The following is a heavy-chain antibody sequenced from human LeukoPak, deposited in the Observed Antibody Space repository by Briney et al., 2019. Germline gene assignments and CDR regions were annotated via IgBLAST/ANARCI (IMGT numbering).Heavy chain of an antibody. D-gene: IGHD3-3*01. Sequence: PGGSLRLSCAASGFTFSSYAMHWVRQAPGKGLEYVSAIGSNGGSTYYANSVKGRFTISRDNSKNTLYLQMGRLRAEDMAVYYCAREGYYDFWSGSGSYYFDYWGQGTLVTVSS. CDR3: AREGYYDFWSGSGSYYFDY. J-gene: IGHJ4*02. V-gene: IGHV3-64*01. CDR2: IGSNGGST. CDR1: GFTFSSYA.